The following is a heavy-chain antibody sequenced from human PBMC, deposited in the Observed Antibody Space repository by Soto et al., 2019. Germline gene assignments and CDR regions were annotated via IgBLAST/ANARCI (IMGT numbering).Heavy chain of an antibody. D-gene: IGHD3-16*01. CDR3: ARHGSNRDMIYHPSQF. V-gene: IGHV4-39*01. J-gene: IGHJ4*02. CDR1: GGSIYNTYSY. Sequence: SETLSLTCTVSGGSIYNTYSYWGWIRQSPRKGLEWVASLYYSGQTHYHLSLTSRVSMSMDTSNIQFCLRLGSVSAADTAMYFCARHGSNRDMIYHPSQFGGQGALVTVSS. CDR2: LYYSGQT.